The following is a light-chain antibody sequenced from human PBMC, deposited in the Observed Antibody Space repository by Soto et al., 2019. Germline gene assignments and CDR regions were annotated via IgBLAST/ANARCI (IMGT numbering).Light chain of an antibody. CDR2: WAS. V-gene: IGKV4-1*01. CDR1: QSVLYSSNNKKY. J-gene: IGKJ1*01. CDR3: QQYYRSPPT. Sequence: DIVMTQSPDSLAVSLGERATINCKSSQSVLYSSNNKKYLAWYQQKPGQPPKLLIYWASTRESGVPDRFSGSGSGTDFTLTISSLQAEDVAVYYCQQYYRSPPTFGQGTKVEIK.